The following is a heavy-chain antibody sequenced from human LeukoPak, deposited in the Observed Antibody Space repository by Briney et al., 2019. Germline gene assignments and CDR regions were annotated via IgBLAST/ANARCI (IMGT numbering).Heavy chain of an antibody. J-gene: IGHJ6*03. CDR2: IKQDGSEK. Sequence: GGSLRLSCAASGFTFSSYWMSWVRQAPGKGLEWVANIKQDGSEKYYVDSVKGRFTISRDNAKNSLYLQMNSLRAEDTAVYYCARDLPYSSGWYGYYYYMDVWGKGTTVTISS. CDR1: GFTFSSYW. CDR3: ARDLPYSSGWYGYYYYMDV. D-gene: IGHD6-19*01. V-gene: IGHV3-7*01.